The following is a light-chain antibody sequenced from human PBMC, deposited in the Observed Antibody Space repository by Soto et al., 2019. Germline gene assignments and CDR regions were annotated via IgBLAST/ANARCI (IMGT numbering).Light chain of an antibody. Sequence: QSALTQPASVSGSPGQSITISCTGTSSDVGNYNLVSWYQQHPGKAPKLMIYEGTKRPSGVSNPFSSSKSGNTASLTISGLQAEDDADSHCCSCAGSSTVVFGGGTKVTVL. CDR2: EGT. CDR1: SSDVGNYNL. V-gene: IGLV2-23*01. J-gene: IGLJ3*02. CDR3: CSCAGSSTVV.